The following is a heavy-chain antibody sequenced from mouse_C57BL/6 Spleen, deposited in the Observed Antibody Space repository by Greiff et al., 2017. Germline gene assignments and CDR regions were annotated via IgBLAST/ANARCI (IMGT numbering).Heavy chain of an antibody. Sequence: EVQLVESGGGLVKPGGSLKLSCAASGFTFSDYGMHWVRQAPEKGLEWVAYISSGSSTIYYADTVKGRFTISRDNAKNTLFLQMTSLRSEDTAMYYGARPPIYDGNYGGFAYWGQGTLVTVSA. CDR2: ISSGSSTI. CDR1: GFTFSDYG. V-gene: IGHV5-17*01. J-gene: IGHJ3*01. D-gene: IGHD2-1*01. CDR3: ARPPIYDGNYGGFAY.